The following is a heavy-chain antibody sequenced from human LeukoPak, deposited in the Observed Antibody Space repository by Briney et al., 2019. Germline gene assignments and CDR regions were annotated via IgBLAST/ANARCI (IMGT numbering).Heavy chain of an antibody. CDR3: SIDMKYYYDSTGYCFSGAFDI. Sequence: GGSLRLSCTVFGFTVSSNYMSWVRQAPGKGLEWVGFMRTKLYGGTTEYAASVKGRFTISRDDSKSTAYLQMNSLKTEDTAVYYCSIDMKYYYDSTGYCFSGAFDILGRGPIVTVSS. V-gene: IGHV3-49*04. CDR2: MRTKLYGGTT. CDR1: GFTVSSNY. D-gene: IGHD3-22*01. J-gene: IGHJ3*02.